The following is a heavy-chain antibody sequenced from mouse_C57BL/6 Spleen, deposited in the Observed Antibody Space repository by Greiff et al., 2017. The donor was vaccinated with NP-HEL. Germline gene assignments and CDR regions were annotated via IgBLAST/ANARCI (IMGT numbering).Heavy chain of an antibody. CDR1: GYTFTSYW. CDR2: IDPSDSYT. CDR3: ARWGKYDVWFAY. V-gene: IGHV1-50*01. J-gene: IGHJ3*01. D-gene: IGHD2-14*01. Sequence: VKLQQSGAELVKPGASVKLSCKASGYTFTSYWMQWVKQRPGQGLEWIGEIDPSDSYTNYNQKFKGKATLTVDTSSSTAYMQLSSLTSEDSAVYYCARWGKYDVWFAYWGQGTLVTVSA.